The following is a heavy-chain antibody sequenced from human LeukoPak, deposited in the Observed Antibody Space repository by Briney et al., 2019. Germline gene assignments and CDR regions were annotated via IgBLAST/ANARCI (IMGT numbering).Heavy chain of an antibody. Sequence: PGGSLRLSCAASGFTFSNAWMSWVRQAPGKGLEWVSGVSRSGGSTYYADSVKGRFTISRDNSKNTLYLQMNSLRAEDTAVYYCAKELVAVAGDRGVDYWGQGTLVTVSS. CDR2: VSRSGGST. V-gene: IGHV3-23*01. CDR3: AKELVAVAGDRGVDY. CDR1: GFTFSNAW. J-gene: IGHJ4*02. D-gene: IGHD6-19*01.